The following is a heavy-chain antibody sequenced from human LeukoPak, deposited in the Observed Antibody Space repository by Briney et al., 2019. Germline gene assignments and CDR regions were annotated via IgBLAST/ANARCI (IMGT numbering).Heavy chain of an antibody. V-gene: IGHV3-30*02. D-gene: IGHD5-12*01. J-gene: IGHJ4*02. CDR3: ARAGLYSGSGLDF. CDR1: GFTFSAYG. Sequence: GGSLRLSCAASGFTFSAYGMHWVRQTPGKGLHWVAFIRYDGGNKADSVKGRFTVSRDNAKNTLYLQMNSLRPEDTAVYYCARAGLYSGSGLDFWGQGTLVSVSS. CDR2: IRYDGGNK.